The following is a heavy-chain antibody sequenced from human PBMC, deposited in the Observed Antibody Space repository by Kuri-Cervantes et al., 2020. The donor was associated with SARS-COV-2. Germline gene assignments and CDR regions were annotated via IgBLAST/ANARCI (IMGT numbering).Heavy chain of an antibody. Sequence: SVKVSCKASGGTFSSYAISWVRQAPGQGLEWMGGIIPIFGTANYAQKFQGRVTITADESTSTAYMELSSLRSEDMAAYYCAGQLGALFDYWGQGTLVTVSS. V-gene: IGHV1-69*13. CDR1: GGTFSSYA. J-gene: IGHJ4*02. D-gene: IGHD6-6*01. CDR2: IIPIFGTA. CDR3: AGQLGALFDY.